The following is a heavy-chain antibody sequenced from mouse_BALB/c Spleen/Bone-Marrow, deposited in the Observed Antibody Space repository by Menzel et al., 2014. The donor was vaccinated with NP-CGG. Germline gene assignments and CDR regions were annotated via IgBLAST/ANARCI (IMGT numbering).Heavy chain of an antibody. J-gene: IGHJ4*01. CDR3: ARRADSSGYVDAMDY. CDR2: ISTYYGDA. V-gene: IGHV1S137*01. CDR1: GYTFTDYA. D-gene: IGHD3-2*01. Sequence: QVQLQQSGAELVRPGVSVKISCKGSGYTFTDYAMHWVKQSHAKSLEWIGVISTYYGDASYNQNFKGKATMTVDKSSSTAYMELARLTSEDSAIYYCARRADSSGYVDAMDYWGQGTSVTVSS.